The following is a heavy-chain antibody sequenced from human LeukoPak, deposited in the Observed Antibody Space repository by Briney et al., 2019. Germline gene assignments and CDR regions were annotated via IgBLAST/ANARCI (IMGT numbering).Heavy chain of an antibody. Sequence: PSETLSLTCAVYGGSFSGYYWSWIRQPPGKGLEWIGEINHSGSTNYNPSLKSRVTISVDTSKNQFSLKLSSVTAADTAVYYCARLPRGSYPPWFDPWGQGTLVTVSS. J-gene: IGHJ5*02. CDR1: GGSFSGYY. CDR2: INHSGST. D-gene: IGHD1-26*01. CDR3: ARLPRGSYPPWFDP. V-gene: IGHV4-34*01.